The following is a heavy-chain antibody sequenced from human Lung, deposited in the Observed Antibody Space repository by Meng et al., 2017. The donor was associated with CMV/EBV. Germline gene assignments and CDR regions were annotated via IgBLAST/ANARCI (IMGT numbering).Heavy chain of an antibody. CDR3: ARGIKEWSYFYYHAMAV. Sequence: GGSLRLSCVASGFTFSSSAMHWVRQAPGKGLEWVAVVSYDGSHKYYADSVKGRFTISRDNSKNSLYLQMNSLRPEDTAVYYCARGIKEWSYFYYHAMAVWGQGSXVTVSS. CDR1: GFTFSSSA. CDR2: VSYDGSHK. J-gene: IGHJ6*02. V-gene: IGHV3-30*04. D-gene: IGHD3-3*01.